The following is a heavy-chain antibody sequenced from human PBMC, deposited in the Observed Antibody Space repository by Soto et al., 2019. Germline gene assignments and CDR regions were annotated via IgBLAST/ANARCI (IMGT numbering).Heavy chain of an antibody. J-gene: IGHJ5*02. V-gene: IGHV4-59*01. Sequence: PSETLSLTCTASGGSISSYYWSWIRQPPGKGLEWIGYIYYSGSTNYNPSLKSRVTISVDTSKNQFSLKLSSVTAADTAVYYCARSTAYYDFWSGSRDNWFDPWGHGTLVTVSS. CDR3: ARSTAYYDFWSGSRDNWFDP. CDR1: GGSISSYY. D-gene: IGHD3-3*01. CDR2: IYYSGST.